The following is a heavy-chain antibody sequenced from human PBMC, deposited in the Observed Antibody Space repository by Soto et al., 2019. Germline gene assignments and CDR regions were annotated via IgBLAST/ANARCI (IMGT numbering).Heavy chain of an antibody. CDR2: INHSGST. CDR1: GGSFSGYY. CDR3: ARGSFSASSSWFDP. V-gene: IGHV4-34*01. J-gene: IGHJ5*02. Sequence: SETLSLTCAVYGGSFSGYYWSWIRQPPGKGLEWIGEINHSGSTNYNPSLKSRVSISVDTTKNQLSLKLSSVTAADTSVYYCARGSFSASSSWFDPWGRGTLVTVSS. D-gene: IGHD6-6*01.